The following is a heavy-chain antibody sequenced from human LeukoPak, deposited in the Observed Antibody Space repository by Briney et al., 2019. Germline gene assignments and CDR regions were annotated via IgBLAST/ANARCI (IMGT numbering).Heavy chain of an antibody. Sequence: SETLSLTCAVYGGSFSGYYWSWIRQPPGKGLEWIGEINHSGSTNYNPSLKSRFTMSVDTSKNQFSLKLSSVTAADTAVYYCARRGVEYSSPAFDYWGQGPLVPVSS. D-gene: IGHD6-6*01. V-gene: IGHV4-34*01. CDR3: ARRGVEYSSPAFDY. J-gene: IGHJ4*02. CDR2: INHSGST. CDR1: GGSFSGYY.